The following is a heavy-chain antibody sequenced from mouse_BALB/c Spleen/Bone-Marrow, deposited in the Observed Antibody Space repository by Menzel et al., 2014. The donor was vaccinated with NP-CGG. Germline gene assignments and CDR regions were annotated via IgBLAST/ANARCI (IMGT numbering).Heavy chain of an antibody. V-gene: IGHV1-4*01. J-gene: IGHJ3*01. CDR1: GYTFTSYT. D-gene: IGHD1-1*02. CDR3: ARDWTILFAY. CDR2: INPSSGYT. Sequence: VHLVESGAELARPGASVKMSCKASGYTFTSYTMHWVKQRPGQGLEWIGYINPSSGYTNYNQKFKDKATLTADKSSSTAYMQLSSLTSEDSAVYYCARDWTILFAYWGQGTLVTVSA.